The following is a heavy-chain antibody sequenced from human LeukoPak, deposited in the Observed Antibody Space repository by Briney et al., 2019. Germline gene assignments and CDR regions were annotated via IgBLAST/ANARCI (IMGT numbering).Heavy chain of an antibody. D-gene: IGHD3-3*01. CDR2: IYYSGTT. Sequence: SETLSLTCSVSGGSISSRSHYWGWIRQSPGKGLEWIGTIYYSGTTSYNPSLQSRVSISVDTSRNQFSLRLNSVTAADTAVYYCARRNDYDFWSGNQYYFDYWGQGTLVTVSS. CDR1: GGSISSRSHY. V-gene: IGHV4-39*01. J-gene: IGHJ4*02. CDR3: ARRNDYDFWSGNQYYFDY.